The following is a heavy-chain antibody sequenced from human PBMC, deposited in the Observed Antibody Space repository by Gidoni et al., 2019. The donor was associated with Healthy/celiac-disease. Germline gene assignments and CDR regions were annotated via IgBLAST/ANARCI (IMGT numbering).Heavy chain of an antibody. D-gene: IGHD3-10*01. CDR3: ARGRITMVRGVILDY. CDR1: GFTFSDHY. Sequence: EVQLVESGGGLVQPGGSLRLSCAASGFTFSDHYMDWVRQAPGKGLEWVGRTRNKANSYTTEYAESVKGRFTISRDDSKNALYLQMNSLKTEDTAVYYCARGRITMVRGVILDYWGQGTLVTVSA. CDR2: TRNKANSYTT. J-gene: IGHJ4*02. V-gene: IGHV3-72*01.